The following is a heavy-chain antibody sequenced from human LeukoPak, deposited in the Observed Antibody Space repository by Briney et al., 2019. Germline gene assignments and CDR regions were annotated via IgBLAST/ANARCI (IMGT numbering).Heavy chain of an antibody. Sequence: ASVTVSRKVSAYSLTELAIHWVRQAPGKGLEWMGGFDLDDGEIIYAQRFQGRVTMTEDTFTDTAYMELSSLRSEDTAIYYCTSGGDSHYAIWGQGTMVAVSS. V-gene: IGHV1-24*01. D-gene: IGHD3-22*01. J-gene: IGHJ3*02. CDR2: FDLDDGEI. CDR1: AYSLTELA. CDR3: TSGGDSHYAI.